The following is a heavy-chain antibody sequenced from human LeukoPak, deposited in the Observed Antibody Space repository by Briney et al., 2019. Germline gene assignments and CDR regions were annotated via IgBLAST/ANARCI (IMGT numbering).Heavy chain of an antibody. CDR3: ARHESGDYNDSSGLYYYYYYMDV. Sequence: PSETLSLTCTVSGGSISSYYWSWIRQPPGKGREWIGYIYYSGSTNYNPSLKSRVTISVDTSKNQFSLKLSSVTAADTAVYYCARHESGDYNDSSGLYYYYYYMDVWGKGTTVTVSS. V-gene: IGHV4-59*08. CDR1: GGSISSYY. CDR2: IYYSGST. D-gene: IGHD3-22*01. J-gene: IGHJ6*03.